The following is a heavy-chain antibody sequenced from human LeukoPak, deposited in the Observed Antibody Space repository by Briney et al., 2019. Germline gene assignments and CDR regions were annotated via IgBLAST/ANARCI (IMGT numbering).Heavy chain of an antibody. J-gene: IGHJ5*02. D-gene: IGHD3-3*01. CDR2: MYYSGST. CDR3: ARAHGKRDFWGPNWFDP. V-gene: IGHV4-39*07. Sequence: SETLSLTCTVSGGSISSSSHYWSWVRQPPGKGLEWIGSMYYSGSTNYNPSLKSRVTISVDTSKNQFSLKLSSVTAADTAVYYCARAHGKRDFWGPNWFDPWGQGTLVTVSS. CDR1: GGSISSSSHY.